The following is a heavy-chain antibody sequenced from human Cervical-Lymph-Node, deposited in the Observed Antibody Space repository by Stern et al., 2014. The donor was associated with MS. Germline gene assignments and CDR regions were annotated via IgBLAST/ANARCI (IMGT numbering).Heavy chain of an antibody. J-gene: IGHJ4*02. Sequence: VQLVESGAEVKKPGASVKVSCKASGYTFTTYYMHWVRQAPGQGLEWMGIINPSGAGTTYAHMLQVRVTMTRDTSTSTVYMELSSLRSEDTAIYYCTKDSGSFSIDSWGQGTLVTVSS. CDR2: INPSGAGT. CDR3: TKDSGSFSIDS. V-gene: IGHV1-46*03. D-gene: IGHD1-26*01. CDR1: GYTFTTYY.